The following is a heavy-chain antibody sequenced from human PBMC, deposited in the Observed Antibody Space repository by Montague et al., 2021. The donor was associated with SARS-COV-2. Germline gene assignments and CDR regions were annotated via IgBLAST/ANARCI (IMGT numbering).Heavy chain of an antibody. CDR2: IYYSATT. V-gene: IGHV4-59*12. Sequence: SETLSLTCTVSGGSITNYYWTWIRQSPGRGLEWIGCIYYSATTNYNPSLKSRVTMSIDTSKNQFSLSLSSVTAADSAVYYCARLRRGTYYVSFDPWGQGALVSVSS. CDR1: GGSITNYY. J-gene: IGHJ5*02. D-gene: IGHD1-26*01. CDR3: ARLRRGTYYVSFDP.